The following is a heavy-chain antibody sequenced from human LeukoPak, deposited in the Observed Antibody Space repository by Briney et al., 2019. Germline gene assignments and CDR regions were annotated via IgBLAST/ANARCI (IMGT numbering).Heavy chain of an antibody. Sequence: SETLSLTCAVSGYSISSGYYWGWIRQPPRKGLEWIGSIHHGGAMYYNPSLKSRVTISVDTSKNQFSLKLTSVTAADTAVDYCARMGGYYGSGSYYLNPFDYWGQGTLVTVSS. V-gene: IGHV4-38-2*01. CDR3: ARMGGYYGSGSYYLNPFDY. D-gene: IGHD3-10*01. CDR2: IHHGGAM. CDR1: GYSISSGYY. J-gene: IGHJ4*02.